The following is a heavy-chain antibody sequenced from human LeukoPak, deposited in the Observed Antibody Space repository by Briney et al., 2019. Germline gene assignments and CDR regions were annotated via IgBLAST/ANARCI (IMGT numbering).Heavy chain of an antibody. CDR1: GFTFSNYW. J-gene: IGHJ4*02. V-gene: IGHV3-7*01. D-gene: IGHD6-25*01. CDR3: ARVAAAGFDY. Sequence: GGSLRLSCAASGFTFSNYWMSWVRQAPGKGLEWVANIDQDGSEKYYVDSVKGRFTISRDIAKNSLYLQMNSLRAEDTAVYYCARVAAAGFDYWGQGTLVTLSS. CDR2: IDQDGSEK.